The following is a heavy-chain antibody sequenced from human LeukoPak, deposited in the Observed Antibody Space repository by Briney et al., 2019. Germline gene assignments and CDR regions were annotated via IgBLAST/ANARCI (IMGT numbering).Heavy chain of an antibody. CDR2: ISAYNGNT. CDR1: GYTFTSYG. J-gene: IGHJ3*02. Sequence: ASVKVSCKASGYTFTSYGISWVRQAPGQGLEWMGWISAYNGNTNYAQKLQGRVTMTTDTSTSTAYMELRSLRSDDTAVYYCARAQAVAPRRNAFDIWGQGTMVTVSS. CDR3: ARAQAVAPRRNAFDI. V-gene: IGHV1-18*01. D-gene: IGHD6-19*01.